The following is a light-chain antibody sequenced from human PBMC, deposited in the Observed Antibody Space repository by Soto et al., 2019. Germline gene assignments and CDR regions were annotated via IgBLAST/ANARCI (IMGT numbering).Light chain of an antibody. J-gene: IGKJ4*01. CDR2: GAS. CDR1: QTVRNNN. Sequence: EIALTQSPATLSLSPGERATLSCRASQTVRNNNLAWYQQKPGQAPRLLIYGASTWATGIPTRFSGSGSGTEFTLTIRSLQSEDFAVYYCQQYSDWPLTFGGGTKVEI. CDR3: QQYSDWPLT. V-gene: IGKV3-15*01.